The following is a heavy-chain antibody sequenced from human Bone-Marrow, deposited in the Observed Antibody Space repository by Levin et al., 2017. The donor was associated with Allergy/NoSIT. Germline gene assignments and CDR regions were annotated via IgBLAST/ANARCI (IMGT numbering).Heavy chain of an antibody. D-gene: IGHD1-26*01. Sequence: GESLKISCVVSGFTFNSYSMNWVRQAPGRGLEWVASISTSSTYIFYADSVKGRFTISRDNAKNSLYLQMNSLRVEDTAVYYCARPVGRGFWGQGTLAIVSS. CDR1: GFTFNSYS. V-gene: IGHV3-21*01. CDR3: ARPVGRGF. CDR2: ISTSSTYI. J-gene: IGHJ4*02.